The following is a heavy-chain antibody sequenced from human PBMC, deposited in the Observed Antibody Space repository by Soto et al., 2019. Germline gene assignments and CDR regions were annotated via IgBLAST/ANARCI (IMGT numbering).Heavy chain of an antibody. J-gene: IGHJ4*02. CDR1: GDSISNGGYY. Sequence: QVQLQESGPGLVKPSQTLSLTCTVSGDSISNGGYYWGWIRQQPGKGLEWIGNIYHGGSTHYNPSLKSRLNISEGPSNTPFSLKLSSVTAADTAVYYCARDWTGGTFDYWGQGALVTVSS. CDR3: ARDWTGGTFDY. D-gene: IGHD2-8*02. V-gene: IGHV4-31*03. CDR2: IYHGGST.